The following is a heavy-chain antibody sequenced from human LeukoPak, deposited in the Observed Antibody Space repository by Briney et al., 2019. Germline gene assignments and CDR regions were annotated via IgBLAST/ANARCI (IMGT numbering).Heavy chain of an antibody. V-gene: IGHV4-34*01. CDR2: INHSVTT. D-gene: IGHD3-22*01. J-gene: IGHJ6*02. CDR3: ARGPYYDSSTVFYYYGMDV. CDR1: GFTVSSNY. Sequence: GSLRLSCAASGFTVSSNYMSWIRQPPGKGLEWIGEINHSVTTNYNPSLKSRVTISVDTSKNQFSLKLSSVTAADTAVYFCARGPYYDSSTVFYYYGMDVWGQGTTVTVSS.